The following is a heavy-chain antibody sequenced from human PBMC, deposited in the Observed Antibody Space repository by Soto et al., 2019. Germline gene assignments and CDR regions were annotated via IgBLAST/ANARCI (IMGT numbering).Heavy chain of an antibody. CDR1: GFTFSSYS. V-gene: IGHV3-48*01. J-gene: IGHJ3*02. CDR2: ISSSSSTI. CDR3: ARDPSNYDFWSGYLGGPKGASDI. Sequence: LRLSCAASGFTFSSYSRNWVRQAPGKGLEWVSYISSSSSTIYYADSVKGRFTISRDNAKNSLYLQMNSLRAEDTAVYYCARDPSNYDFWSGYLGGPKGASDIWGQGTMVTV. D-gene: IGHD3-3*01.